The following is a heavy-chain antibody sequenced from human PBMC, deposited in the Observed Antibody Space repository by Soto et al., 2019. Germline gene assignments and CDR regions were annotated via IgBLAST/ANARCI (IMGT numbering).Heavy chain of an antibody. CDR2: ISSSGSTI. Sequence: GSLRLSCAASGFTFSSYEMNWVRQAPGKGLEWVSYISSSGSTIYYADSVKGRFTISRDNAKNSLYLQMNSLRAEDTAVYYCASTPGGSSSFAFDIWGQGTMVTVSS. D-gene: IGHD6-6*01. V-gene: IGHV3-48*03. CDR3: ASTPGGSSSFAFDI. J-gene: IGHJ3*02. CDR1: GFTFSSYE.